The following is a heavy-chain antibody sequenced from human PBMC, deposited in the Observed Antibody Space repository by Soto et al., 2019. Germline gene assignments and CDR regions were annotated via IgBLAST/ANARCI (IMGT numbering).Heavy chain of an antibody. CDR3: AGDRRGQQLASFDY. V-gene: IGHV4-39*01. CDR2: IYYSGST. D-gene: IGHD6-13*01. CDR1: GGSISSSSYY. J-gene: IGHJ4*02. Sequence: SETLSLTCTVSGGSISSSSYYWGWIRQPPGKGLEWIGSIYYSGSTYYNPSLKSRVTISVDTSKNQFSLKLSSVTAADTAVYYCAGDRRGQQLASFDYWGQGTLVTVSS.